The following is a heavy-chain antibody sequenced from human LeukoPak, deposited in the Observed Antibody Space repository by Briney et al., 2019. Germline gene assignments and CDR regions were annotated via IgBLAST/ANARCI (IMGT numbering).Heavy chain of an antibody. CDR2: MNPNSGNT. J-gene: IGHJ6*03. D-gene: IGHD5-18*01. CDR1: GYTFTSYD. V-gene: IGHV1-8*01. CDR3: ARNPSYGFVSYYYYYMDV. Sequence: ASVKVSCKASGYTFTSYDINWVRQATGQGLEWMGWMNPNSGNTGYAQKFQGRVTMTRNTSISTAYMELSSLRSEDTAVYYCARNPSYGFVSYYYYYMDVWGKGTTVTASS.